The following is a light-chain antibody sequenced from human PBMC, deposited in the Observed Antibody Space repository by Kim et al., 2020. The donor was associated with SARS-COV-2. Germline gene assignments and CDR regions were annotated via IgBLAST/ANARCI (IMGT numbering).Light chain of an antibody. CDR1: QSISNS. CDR3: QQSYSTPYT. J-gene: IGKJ2*01. Sequence: SASVGDRVTITCRASQSISNSLCWYQQKSGKAPKLLICAASSSQSGVPSRFSGSGSGTDFTLTISSLQPEDFAAYYCQQSYSTPYTFGQGTKLEI. CDR2: AAS. V-gene: IGKV1-39*01.